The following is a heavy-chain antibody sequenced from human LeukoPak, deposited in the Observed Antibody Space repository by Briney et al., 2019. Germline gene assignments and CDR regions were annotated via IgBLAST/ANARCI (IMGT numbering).Heavy chain of an antibody. D-gene: IGHD3-10*01. CDR2: IYHSGSA. CDR1: GGSIGSSSYY. J-gene: IGHJ4*02. Sequence: PSETLSLTCIVSGGSIGSSSYYWGWVRQPPGKGLEWVASIYHSGSAYYNPSLKSRVTISVDTSKNRFSLKLNSVTAADTAVYYCATLWFGELYPPAWGQGTLVTVSS. V-gene: IGHV4-39*01. CDR3: ATLWFGELYPPA.